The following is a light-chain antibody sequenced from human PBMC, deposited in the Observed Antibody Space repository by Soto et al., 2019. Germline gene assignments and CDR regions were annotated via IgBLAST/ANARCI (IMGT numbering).Light chain of an antibody. V-gene: IGLV1-40*01. CDR2: GNS. Sequence: QPVLTQPPSVSGAPGQRVTISCTGSSSNIGAGYDVHWYLQLPGTAPKLLIYGNSNRPSGVPDRFSGSKSGTSASLAITGLQAEDEADYYCQSYDSSLSGHVVFGGGTKLTVL. J-gene: IGLJ2*01. CDR3: QSYDSSLSGHVV. CDR1: SSNIGAGYD.